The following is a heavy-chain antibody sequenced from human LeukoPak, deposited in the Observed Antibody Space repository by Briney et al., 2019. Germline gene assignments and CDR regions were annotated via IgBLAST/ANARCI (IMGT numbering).Heavy chain of an antibody. CDR1: GGSFSGYY. CDR3: ARERRSSRGGYMDV. J-gene: IGHJ6*03. V-gene: IGHV4-34*01. Sequence: PSETLSLTCAVYGGSFSGYYWSWIRQPPGKGLEWIGEINHSGSTNYNPSLKSRVTISVDTSKNQFSLKLSSVTAADTAVYYCARERRSSRGGYMDVWGKGTTVTVSS. D-gene: IGHD6-6*01. CDR2: INHSGST.